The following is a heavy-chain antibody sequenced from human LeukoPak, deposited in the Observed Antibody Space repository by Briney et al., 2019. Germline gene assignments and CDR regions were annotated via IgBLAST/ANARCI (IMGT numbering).Heavy chain of an antibody. CDR2: MYNGGST. CDR3: ARHIREYRSGWYGFGY. CDR1: GGSISSSSYY. D-gene: IGHD6-19*01. J-gene: IGHJ4*02. Sequence: SETLSLTCTVTGGSISSSSYYWGWIRQPPGKGLEWIGSMYNGGSTYYNPSLKSRVTISVDMSKNQFSLKLSSVTAADTAVYYCARHIREYRSGWYGFGYWGQGTLVTVSS. V-gene: IGHV4-39*01.